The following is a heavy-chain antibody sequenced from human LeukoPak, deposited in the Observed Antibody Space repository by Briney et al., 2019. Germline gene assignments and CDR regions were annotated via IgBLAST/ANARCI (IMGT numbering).Heavy chain of an antibody. CDR1: GGSISNTNW. V-gene: IGHV4-4*02. J-gene: IGHJ4*02. CDR3: ARDLGYCSGGRCDDS. CDR2: IYHSGST. Sequence: SETLSLTCDVSGGSISNTNWWSWVRQPPGKGLEWIGEIYHSGSTNYYPSLKSRVTILLDKSKNQFSLKLSSVTAADTAVYYCARDLGYCSGGRCDDSWGQGTLVTVSS. D-gene: IGHD2-15*01.